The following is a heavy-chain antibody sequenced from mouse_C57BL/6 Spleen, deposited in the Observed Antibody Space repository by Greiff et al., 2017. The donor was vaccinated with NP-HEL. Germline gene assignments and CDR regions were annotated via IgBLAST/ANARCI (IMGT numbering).Heavy chain of an antibody. CDR3: ARNYGNYLYYFDY. CDR1: GYTFTSYW. CDR2: IYPGSGST. J-gene: IGHJ2*01. D-gene: IGHD2-1*01. V-gene: IGHV1-55*01. Sequence: VQLQQPGAELVKPGASVKMSCKASGYTFTSYWITWAKQRPGQGLEWIGDIYPGSGSTNYNEKFKSKATLTVDTSSSTAYMQLSSLTSEDSAVYYCARNYGNYLYYFDYWGQGTTLTVSS.